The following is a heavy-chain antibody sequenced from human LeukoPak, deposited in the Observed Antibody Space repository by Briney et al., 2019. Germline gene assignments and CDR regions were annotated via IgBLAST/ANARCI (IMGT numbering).Heavy chain of an antibody. CDR3: AKDAYGSLYYYHFMDV. CDR2: ISGDGDTT. D-gene: IGHD6-19*01. V-gene: IGHV3-43*02. J-gene: IGHJ6*03. Sequence: PGGSLRLSCAASGFTFDEYAMLWVRQAPGKGLEWVSLISGDGDTTYYADSVKGRFTISRDTSKNTLYLQMNRLRTEDTALYYCAKDAYGSLYYYHFMDVWGIGTTVTVSS. CDR1: GFTFDEYA.